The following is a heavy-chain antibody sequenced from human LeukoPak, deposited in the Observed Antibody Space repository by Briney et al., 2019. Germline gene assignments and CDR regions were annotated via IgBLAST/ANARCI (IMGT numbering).Heavy chain of an antibody. D-gene: IGHD6-13*01. Sequence: SETLSLTCTVSGYSISTGYYWSWIRQPPGKGLEWIGYIYYSGSTNYNPSLKSRVTISVDTSKNQFSLKLSSVTAADTAVYYCARGHSSSWYGDYYYYMDVWGEGTTVTVSS. CDR2: IYYSGST. V-gene: IGHV4-61*01. CDR1: GYSISTGYY. CDR3: ARGHSSSWYGDYYYYMDV. J-gene: IGHJ6*03.